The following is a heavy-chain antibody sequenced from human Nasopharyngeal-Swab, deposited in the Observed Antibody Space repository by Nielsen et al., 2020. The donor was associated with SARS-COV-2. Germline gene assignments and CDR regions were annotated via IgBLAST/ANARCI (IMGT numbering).Heavy chain of an antibody. CDR2: ISSSSSYI. J-gene: IGHJ4*02. CDR3: ARDAPPARLGY. V-gene: IGHV3-21*01. Sequence: WIRQPPGKGLEWVSSISSSSSYIYYAGSVKGRFTVSRDNAKNSLYLQMNSLRAGDTAIYYCARDAPPARLGYWGQGTLVTVSS. D-gene: IGHD1-1*01.